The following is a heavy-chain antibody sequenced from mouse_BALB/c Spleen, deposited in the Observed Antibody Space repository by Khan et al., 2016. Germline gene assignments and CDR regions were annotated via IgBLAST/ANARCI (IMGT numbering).Heavy chain of an antibody. CDR1: GFSLTSYG. Sequence: QVQLKESGPGLVAPSQSLSITCTVSGFSLTSYGVHWVRQPPGKGLEWLVVIWSDGSTTYYLALKSRLCISKDNTKSQIFLKMIRHQTDDTAMYYYAGRDDGGGAMDYWGQGTAVTVSS. J-gene: IGHJ4*01. CDR3: AGRDDGGGAMDY. V-gene: IGHV2-6*02. D-gene: IGHD2-3*01. CDR2: IWSDGST.